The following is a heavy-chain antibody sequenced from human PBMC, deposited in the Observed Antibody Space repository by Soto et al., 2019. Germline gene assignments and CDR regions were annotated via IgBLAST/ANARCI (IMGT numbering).Heavy chain of an antibody. CDR1: GFTFSSYA. V-gene: IGHV3-23*01. J-gene: IGHJ4*02. CDR2: ISGSGGST. Sequence: GGSLSLSCAASGFTFSSYAMSWVRQAPGKGLEWVSAISGSGGSTYYADSVKGRFTISRDNSKNTLYLQMNSLRAEDTAVYYCSKDPWPQDIVVVVAAIYDYWGQGTLVTVSS. D-gene: IGHD2-15*01. CDR3: SKDPWPQDIVVVVAAIYDY.